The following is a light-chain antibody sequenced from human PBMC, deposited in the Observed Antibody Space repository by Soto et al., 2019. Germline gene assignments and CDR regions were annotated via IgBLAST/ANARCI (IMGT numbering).Light chain of an antibody. V-gene: IGKV1-5*01. CDR1: QSISSW. J-gene: IGKJ4*01. CDR2: DAS. CDR3: QQYNSYSALT. Sequence: DIQMTQSPSTLSAPVGDRVTITCRASQSISSWLAWYQQKPGKAPKLLIYDASSLESGVPSRFSGSGSGTEITLPISSLQPDDFATYYCQQYNSYSALTFGGGTKVEIK.